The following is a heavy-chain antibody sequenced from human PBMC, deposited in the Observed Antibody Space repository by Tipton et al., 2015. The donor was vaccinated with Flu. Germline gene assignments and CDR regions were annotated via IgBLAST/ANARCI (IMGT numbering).Heavy chain of an antibody. CDR1: GYTFTSNW. J-gene: IGHJ5*02. D-gene: IGHD3-22*01. Sequence: QLVQSGAELKKTGESLKISCQGSGYTFTSNWIGWVRQTPGKGLEWMGIIFAGDSDVRYSPSFQGQVTISVDRSISTAFLHWSSLKASDSGIYYCARFGAAYYYNSGWFDPWGQGTLVTVSS. CDR3: ARFGAAYYYNSGWFDP. CDR2: IFAGDSDV. V-gene: IGHV5-51*03.